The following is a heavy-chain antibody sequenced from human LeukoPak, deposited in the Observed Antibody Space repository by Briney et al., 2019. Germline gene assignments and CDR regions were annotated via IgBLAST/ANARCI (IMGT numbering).Heavy chain of an antibody. V-gene: IGHV3-15*01. D-gene: IGHD5-24*01. CDR2: IKSKTDGGTT. Sequence: AGSLRLSCAASGFPFSNAWMTWVRQAPRKGLEWVGRIKSKTDGGTTDYAAPVRGKFTSSRDDSKNTLYLQMNSLKTEDTAVYYCNRGGWLRYYFDYWGEGTLVTVSS. CDR1: GFPFSNAW. J-gene: IGHJ4*02. CDR3: NRGGWLRYYFDY.